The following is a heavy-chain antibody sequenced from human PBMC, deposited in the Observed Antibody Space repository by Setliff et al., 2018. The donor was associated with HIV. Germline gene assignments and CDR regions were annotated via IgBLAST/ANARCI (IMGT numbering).Heavy chain of an antibody. V-gene: IGHV4-4*07. J-gene: IGHJ5*02. CDR2: ISTTGST. CDR1: GGSISSHY. CDR3: ARVARMHPFDP. Sequence: SETLSLTCTVSGGSISSHYWSWIRQPAGKGLEWIGHISTTGSTNYNPSLKSRVIMSVDTSRNQFSLKLTSVTAADTAVYYCARVARMHPFDPWGLGTLVTVSS.